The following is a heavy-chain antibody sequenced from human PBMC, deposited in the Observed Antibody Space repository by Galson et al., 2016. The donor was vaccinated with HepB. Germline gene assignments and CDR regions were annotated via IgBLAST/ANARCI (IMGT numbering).Heavy chain of an antibody. CDR2: IYYSGST. CDR3: ARVRNYYYSSGYKHYFDY. D-gene: IGHD3-22*01. V-gene: IGHV4-59*01. Sequence: SETLSLTCTVSGGSISSYYWSWIRQPPGKGLEWIGYIYYSGSTNYNPSLKSRVTISVDTSKNQFSLKLSSVTAADTAVYYCARVRNYYYSSGYKHYFDYWGQGTLVTVSS. CDR1: GGSISSYY. J-gene: IGHJ4*02.